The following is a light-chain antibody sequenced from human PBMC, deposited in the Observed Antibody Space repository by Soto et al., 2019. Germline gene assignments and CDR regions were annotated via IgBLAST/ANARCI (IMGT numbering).Light chain of an antibody. V-gene: IGKV1-9*01. CDR1: QGIRSY. CDR3: QQLNSYPIT. Sequence: DIQLTQSPSLLSASVGDRVTITCWASQGIRSYLAWYQQKPWKAPKLLIYAASTLQSGVPSRFSGSGSGTEFTLTISSLQPEDFATYYCQQLNSYPITFGQGTRLEIK. CDR2: AAS. J-gene: IGKJ5*01.